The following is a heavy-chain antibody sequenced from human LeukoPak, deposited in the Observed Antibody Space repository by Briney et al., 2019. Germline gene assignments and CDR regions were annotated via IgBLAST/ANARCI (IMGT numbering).Heavy chain of an antibody. J-gene: IGHJ3*02. Sequence: HPGGSLRLSCAASGFTVSNTYMSWVRQAPGKGLEWVSLIYSGGGTYSADSVKGRFTISRDISKNTLYLQMNSLRAEDTGVYYCAREDPIAASAFDIWRQGTMVTVSS. V-gene: IGHV3-53*01. CDR1: GFTVSNTY. CDR3: AREDPIAASAFDI. D-gene: IGHD6-13*01. CDR2: IYSGGGT.